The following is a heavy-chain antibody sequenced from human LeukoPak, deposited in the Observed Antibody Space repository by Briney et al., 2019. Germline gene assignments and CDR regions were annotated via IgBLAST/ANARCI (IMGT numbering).Heavy chain of an antibody. Sequence: GGSLRLSCVASGFTFSNYYMHWVRQVPGKGPVWVSRISGDGSSILYADSVKGRFTISRDNAKNSLYVQMNSLRADDSAVYYCARTSSGVYIQWGQGTLVTVSS. D-gene: IGHD2-15*01. V-gene: IGHV3-74*01. CDR1: GFTFSNYY. J-gene: IGHJ4*02. CDR2: ISGDGSSI. CDR3: ARTSSGVYIQ.